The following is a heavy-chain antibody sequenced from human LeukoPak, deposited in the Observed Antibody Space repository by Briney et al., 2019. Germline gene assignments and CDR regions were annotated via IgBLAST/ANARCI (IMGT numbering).Heavy chain of an antibody. D-gene: IGHD2-15*01. Sequence: SETLSLTGAVSGYPISSGYYWGWIRRPPGKGLEWIGSIYHSGSTYYNPSLKSRVTISVDTSKNQFSLKLSSVTAADTAVYYCARGRIGYCSGGSCYGGDYWGQGTLVTVSS. CDR2: IYHSGST. J-gene: IGHJ4*02. CDR1: GYPISSGYY. V-gene: IGHV4-38-2*01. CDR3: ARGRIGYCSGGSCYGGDY.